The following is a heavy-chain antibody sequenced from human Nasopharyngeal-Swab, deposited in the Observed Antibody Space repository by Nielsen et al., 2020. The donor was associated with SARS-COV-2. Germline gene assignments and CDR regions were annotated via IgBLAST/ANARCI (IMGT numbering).Heavy chain of an antibody. D-gene: IGHD3-22*01. CDR2: INPDSGDT. J-gene: IGHJ4*02. Sequence: WVRQAPGQGLEGVGCINPDSGDTQYAQKFQGRVTVTSDRSRSTAYIGLSRLRSDDTAVYYCARDYYDNYDSDYWGQGTLVTVSS. V-gene: IGHV1-2*02. CDR3: ARDYYDNYDSDY.